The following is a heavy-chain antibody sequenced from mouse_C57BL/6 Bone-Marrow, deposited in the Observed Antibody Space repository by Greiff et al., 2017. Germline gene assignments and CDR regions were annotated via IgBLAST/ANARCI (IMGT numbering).Heavy chain of an antibody. CDR2: ISDGGSYT. CDR3: ARKSYYSNSDFDY. Sequence: DVMLVESGGGLVKPGGSLKLPCAASGFTFSSYAMSWVRQTPEKRLEWVATISDGGSYTYYPDKVKGRFTISRDNAKNNLYLQLRHLKSEDTAMYDCARKSYYSNSDFDYWGQGTTLTVSS. V-gene: IGHV5-4*03. CDR1: GFTFSSYA. J-gene: IGHJ2*01. D-gene: IGHD2-5*01.